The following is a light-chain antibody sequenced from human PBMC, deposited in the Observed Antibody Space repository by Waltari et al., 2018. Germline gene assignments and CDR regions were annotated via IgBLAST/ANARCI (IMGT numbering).Light chain of an antibody. CDR3: HVWDSGSYLWL. V-gene: IGLV3-21*01. CDR1: NIGSQS. J-gene: IGLJ3*02. Sequence: SYVLTQPPSLSLAAGARATITCGGNNIGSQSVHGYRQQQVQAPVWVIFFDTDRPSGTPERFYRSNSENTATLTISGVEAADEADYYCHVWDSGSYLWLFGGGTKLTVL. CDR2: FDT.